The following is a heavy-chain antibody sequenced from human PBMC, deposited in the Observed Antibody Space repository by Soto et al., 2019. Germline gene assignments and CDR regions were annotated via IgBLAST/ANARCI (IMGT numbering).Heavy chain of an antibody. V-gene: IGHV1-69*06. J-gene: IGHJ5*02. CDR3: ARDSGGYSGYVWGNWFDP. CDR1: GGTFSSYA. D-gene: IGHD5-12*01. CDR2: IIPIFGTA. Sequence: SAKVSCKAAGGTFSSYAISWVRQAPGQGLEWMGGIIPIFGTANYAQKFQGRVTITADKSTSTAYMELSSLRSEDTAVYYCARDSGGYSGYVWGNWFDPWGPGTLVTVSS.